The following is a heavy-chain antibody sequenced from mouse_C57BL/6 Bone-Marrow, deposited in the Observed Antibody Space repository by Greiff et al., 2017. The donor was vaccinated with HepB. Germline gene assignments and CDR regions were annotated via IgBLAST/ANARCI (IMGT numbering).Heavy chain of an antibody. CDR1: GYTFTSYW. Sequence: QVQLQQPGAELVKPGASAKLSCKASGYTFTSYWMHWVKQRPGQGLEWIGMIHPNSGSTNYNEKFKSKATLTVDKSSSTAYMQLSSLTSEDSAVYYCAGYYYGTSWFAYWGQGTLVTVSA. CDR3: AGYYYGTSWFAY. CDR2: IHPNSGST. V-gene: IGHV1-64*01. J-gene: IGHJ3*01. D-gene: IGHD1-1*01.